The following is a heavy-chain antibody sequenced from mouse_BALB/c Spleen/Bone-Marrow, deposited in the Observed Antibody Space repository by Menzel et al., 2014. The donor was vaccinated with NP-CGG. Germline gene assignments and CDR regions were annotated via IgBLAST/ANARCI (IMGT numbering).Heavy chain of an antibody. Sequence: VQLQQSGAELVRPGALVKLSCKASGFNIKDYYMHWVKQRPEQGLEWIGWIDPENGNTIYDPKFQGKASITADTSSNTAYLQLSSLTSEDTAVYYCAGSYYYGSSLYAMDYWGQGTSVTVSS. CDR2: IDPENGNT. J-gene: IGHJ4*01. V-gene: IGHV14-1*02. D-gene: IGHD1-1*01. CDR3: AGSYYYGSSLYAMDY. CDR1: GFNIKDYY.